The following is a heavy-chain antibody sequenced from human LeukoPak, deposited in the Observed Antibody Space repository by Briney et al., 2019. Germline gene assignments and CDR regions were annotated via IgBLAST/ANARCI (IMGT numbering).Heavy chain of an antibody. Sequence: SETLSLTCAVYGGSFSGYYWSWIRQPPGKGLEWIGEINHSGSTNYNPSLKSRVTISVDTSKNQFSLKLSSVTAADTAVYYCARGCIGARPCYFDYWGQGTLVTVSS. D-gene: IGHD6-6*01. CDR1: GGSFSGYY. V-gene: IGHV4-34*01. CDR2: INHSGST. CDR3: ARGCIGARPCYFDY. J-gene: IGHJ4*02.